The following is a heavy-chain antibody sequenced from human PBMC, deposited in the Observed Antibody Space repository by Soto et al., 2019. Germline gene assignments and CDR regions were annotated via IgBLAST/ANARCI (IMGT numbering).Heavy chain of an antibody. CDR1: GGSISSYY. D-gene: IGHD5-18*01. CDR3: ARVGSQQQLVRRGRGYSYVFDY. V-gene: IGHV4-59*01. J-gene: IGHJ4*02. CDR2: IYYSGST. Sequence: SETLSLTCTVSGGSISSYYWSWIRQPPGKGLEWIGYIYYSGSTNYNPSLKSRVTISVDTSKNQFSLKLGSVTAADTAVYYCARVGSQQQLVRRGRGYSYVFDYWGQGTLVTVSS.